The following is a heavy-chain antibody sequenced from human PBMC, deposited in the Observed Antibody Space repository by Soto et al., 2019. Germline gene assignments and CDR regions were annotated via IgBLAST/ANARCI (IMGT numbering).Heavy chain of an antibody. J-gene: IGHJ4*02. CDR1: GFTFNTYS. CDR2: ISSSSSYI. CDR3: TTGSQQLVAIKADY. D-gene: IGHD6-13*01. Sequence: GGSLRLSCAASGFTFNTYSMNWVRQAPGKGLEWVSSISSSSSYIYYTDSVKGRFTISRDDSKNTLYLQMNSLKTEDTAVYYCTTGSQQLVAIKADYWGQGTLVTVSS. V-gene: IGHV3-21*03.